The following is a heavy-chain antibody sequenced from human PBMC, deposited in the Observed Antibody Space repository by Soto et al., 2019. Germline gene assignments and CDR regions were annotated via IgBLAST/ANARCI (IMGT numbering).Heavy chain of an antibody. J-gene: IGHJ5*02. CDR1: GYTFSNYG. D-gene: IGHD3-10*01. Sequence: ASVKVSCKASGYTFSNYGINWVRQAPGQGPEWMGWISAYNGDTNYAQKFQGRVTLTTDTSTSTAYMELRSLRSDDTAVYYCAREWRTPHYGSGSHYPDHWGQGTLVTVSS. V-gene: IGHV1-18*01. CDR3: AREWRTPHYGSGSHYPDH. CDR2: ISAYNGDT.